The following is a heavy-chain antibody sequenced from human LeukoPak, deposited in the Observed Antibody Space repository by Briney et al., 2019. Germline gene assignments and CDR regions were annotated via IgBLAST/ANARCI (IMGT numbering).Heavy chain of an antibody. J-gene: IGHJ4*02. CDR1: GFTSSSYA. V-gene: IGHV3-64*01. CDR3: ARDRGLLWFGELSFDFDY. CDR2: ISSNGGST. Sequence: GGSLRLSCAASGFTSSSYAMHWVRQAPGKGLEYVSAISSNGGSTYYANSVKGRFTISRDNSKNTLYLQMGSLRAEDMAVYYCARDRGLLWFGELSFDFDYWGQGTLVTVSS. D-gene: IGHD3-10*01.